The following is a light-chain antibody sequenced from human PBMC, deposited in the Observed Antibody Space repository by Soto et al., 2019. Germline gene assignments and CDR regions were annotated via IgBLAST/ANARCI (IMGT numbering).Light chain of an antibody. J-gene: IGKJ2*01. CDR1: QSISSY. Sequence: DIQMTQSPSSLSASVGDRVTITCRASQSISSYLNWYQQKPGKAPKLLIYAASSLQSGVPSRFSGSGSGTDFTLTISSRQPEDCATYSCQQSYITPKTLGQGTNLELK. CDR3: QQSYITPKT. V-gene: IGKV1-39*01. CDR2: AAS.